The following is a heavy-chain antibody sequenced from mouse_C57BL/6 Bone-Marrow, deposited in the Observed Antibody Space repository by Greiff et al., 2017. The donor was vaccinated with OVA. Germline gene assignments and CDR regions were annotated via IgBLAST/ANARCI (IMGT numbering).Heavy chain of an antibody. V-gene: IGHV1-81*01. CDR2: IYPRCGNT. D-gene: IGHD1-1*01. CDR3: ARRYYGSFAY. Sequence: VQLQESGAELARPGASVKLSCKASGYTFTSYGISWVKQRTGQGLEWIGEIYPRCGNTYYNEKFKGKATLTADKSSSTAYMELRSLTSEDSAVYFCARRYYGSFAYWGQGTLVTVSA. CDR1: GYTFTSYG. J-gene: IGHJ3*01.